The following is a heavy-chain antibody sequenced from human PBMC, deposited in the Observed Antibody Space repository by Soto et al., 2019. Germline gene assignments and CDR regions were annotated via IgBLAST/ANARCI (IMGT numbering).Heavy chain of an antibody. D-gene: IGHD1-26*01. CDR1: GGSISSGDYY. CDR2: IYYSGST. V-gene: IGHV4-30-4*01. Sequence: PSETLSLTCTVSGGSISSGDYYWSWIRQPPGRGLEWIGYIYYSGSTYYNPSLKSRVTISVDTSKNQFSLKLSSVTAADTAVYYCARLPGVGATSPVNFDYWGQGTLVTVSS. CDR3: ARLPGVGATSPVNFDY. J-gene: IGHJ4*02.